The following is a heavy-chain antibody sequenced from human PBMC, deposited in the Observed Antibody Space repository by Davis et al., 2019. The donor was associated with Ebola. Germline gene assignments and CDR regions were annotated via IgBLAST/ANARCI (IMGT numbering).Heavy chain of an antibody. D-gene: IGHD5-18*01. CDR3: ARVAAMARFDY. CDR2: IYYSGST. Sequence: MPSDTLSLPCTASGSSISSYYWGWIRQPPGKGLQWIRYIYYSGSTNYNPSLKSRVTISADTSKNKFSLKLSSATAADTAVYYCARVAAMARFDYWGQGTLVTVSS. J-gene: IGHJ4*02. V-gene: IGHV4-59*12. CDR1: GSSISSYY.